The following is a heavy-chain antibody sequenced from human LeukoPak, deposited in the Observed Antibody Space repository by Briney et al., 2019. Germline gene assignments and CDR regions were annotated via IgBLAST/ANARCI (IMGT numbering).Heavy chain of an antibody. CDR2: IYYSGST. J-gene: IGHJ4*02. D-gene: IGHD2-2*01. CDR3: ANHLACGSTHCPPFDY. Sequence: SETLSLTCTVSGGSISSGGYYWSWIRQHPGKGLEWIGYIYYSGSTYYNPSLKSRVTISVDTSKNQFSLKLSSVTAADTAVYYCANHLACGSTHCPPFDYWGQGTLVTVSS. CDR1: GGSISSGGYY. V-gene: IGHV4-31*03.